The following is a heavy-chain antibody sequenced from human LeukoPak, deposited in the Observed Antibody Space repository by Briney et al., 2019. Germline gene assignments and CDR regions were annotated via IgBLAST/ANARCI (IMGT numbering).Heavy chain of an antibody. J-gene: IGHJ4*02. Sequence: ASVKVSCKASGYTFTSYYMHWLRQAPGQGLEGMGIINPSGGSTSYAQKFQGRVTMTRDMSTSTVYMELSSLRSEDTAVYYCARDSSYAHSSMNYWGQGTLVTVSS. V-gene: IGHV1-46*01. CDR2: INPSGGST. CDR3: ARDSSYAHSSMNY. D-gene: IGHD2-2*01. CDR1: GYTFTSYY.